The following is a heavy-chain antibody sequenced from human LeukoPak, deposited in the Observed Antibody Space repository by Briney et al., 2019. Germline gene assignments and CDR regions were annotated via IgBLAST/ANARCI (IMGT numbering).Heavy chain of an antibody. CDR1: GGSFSGYY. CDR3: ARGLGGYYDSSGYYYSLYY. CDR2: INHSGST. D-gene: IGHD3-22*01. J-gene: IGHJ4*02. Sequence: PSETLSLTCAVYGGSFSGYYWSWIRQPPGKGLEWIGEINHSGSTNYNPPLKSRVTISVDTSKNQFSLKLSSVTAADTAVYYCARGLGGYYDSSGYYYSLYYWGQGALVTVSS. V-gene: IGHV4-34*01.